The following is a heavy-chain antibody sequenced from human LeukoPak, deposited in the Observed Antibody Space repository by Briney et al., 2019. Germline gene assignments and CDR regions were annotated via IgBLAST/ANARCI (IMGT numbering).Heavy chain of an antibody. D-gene: IGHD3-9*01. V-gene: IGHV3-21*01. CDR3: ARGAPHYDILTGYSALVFDY. CDR1: GFTFSSYS. Sequence: GGSLRLSCAASGFTFSSYSMNWVRQAPGKGLEWVSSISSSSSYIYYADSVKGRFTISRDNAKNSLYLQMNSLRAEDTAVYYRARGAPHYDILTGYSALVFDYWGQGTLVTVSS. CDR2: ISSSSSYI. J-gene: IGHJ4*02.